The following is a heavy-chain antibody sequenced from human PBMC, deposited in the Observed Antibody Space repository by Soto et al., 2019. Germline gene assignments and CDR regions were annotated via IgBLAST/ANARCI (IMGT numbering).Heavy chain of an antibody. CDR1: GFSINTGGVG. CDR2: LYWNDDK. Sequence: QITLKESGPTLVKPTETLTLTCTISGFSINTGGVGVGWIRQPPGKAPEWLALLYWNDDKRYSPSLRYRLSVTKDTSKEQVVLTMNPMNPADTGTYYSAKRPALSYNLFFDRWGQGALVTVSS. D-gene: IGHD3-10*01. CDR3: AKRPALSYNLFFDR. V-gene: IGHV2-5*01. J-gene: IGHJ4*02.